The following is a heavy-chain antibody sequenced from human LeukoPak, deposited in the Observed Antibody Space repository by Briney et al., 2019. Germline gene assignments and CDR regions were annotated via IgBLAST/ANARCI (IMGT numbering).Heavy chain of an antibody. Sequence: PGGSLRLSCAASGLSVSSNYMSWVRQAPGMGLQWVATISGTGDRTNYADSVKGRFIISRDNRKNTLYIDMKGLRAEDTAIYYCAKDGTGGSGPDHFDHWGQGALVTVSS. CDR1: GLSVSSNY. D-gene: IGHD3-10*01. J-gene: IGHJ4*02. CDR3: AKDGTGGSGPDHFDH. CDR2: ISGTGDRT. V-gene: IGHV3-23*01.